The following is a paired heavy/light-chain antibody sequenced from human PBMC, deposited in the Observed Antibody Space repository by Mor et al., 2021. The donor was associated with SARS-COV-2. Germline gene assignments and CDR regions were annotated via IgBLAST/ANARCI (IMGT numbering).Heavy chain of an antibody. CDR2: ISYDGSNK. V-gene: IGHV3-30*03. J-gene: IGHJ4*02. CDR3: AMLATPQEGESILFEAKDY. CDR1: GFTFSSYG. Sequence: QVQLVESGGGVVQPGRSLRLSCAASGFTFSSYGMHWVRQAPGKGLEWVAVISYDGSNKYYADSVKGRFTISRDNSKNTLYLQMNSLRAEDTAVYYCAMLATPQEGESILFEAKDYWGQGTLVTVSS. D-gene: IGHD3-9*01.
Light chain of an antibody. CDR1: SSDVGGYNY. Sequence: QSALTQPPSASGSPGQSVTISCTGTSSDVGGYNYVSWYQQHPGKAPKLMIYEVSKRPSGVPDRFSGSKSGNTASLTVSGLQAEDEADYYCSSYAGSNNLKVFGTGTKVTVL. V-gene: IGLV2-8*01. CDR3: SSYAGSNNLKV. CDR2: EVS. J-gene: IGLJ1*01.